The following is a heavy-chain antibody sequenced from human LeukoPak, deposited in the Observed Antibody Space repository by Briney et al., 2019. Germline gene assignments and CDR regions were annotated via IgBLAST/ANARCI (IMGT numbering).Heavy chain of an antibody. V-gene: IGHV4-59*08. CDR3: AWRAYSYGDFDY. CDR1: GGSISRYY. Sequence: SETLSLTCTVSGGSISRYYWSWIRQPPGKGLEWIGYIYYTGSTNYNPSLKSRVTISVDTSKNQFSLKLSSVTAADTAVYYCAWRAYSYGDFDYWGQGTLVTVSS. D-gene: IGHD5-18*01. CDR2: IYYTGST. J-gene: IGHJ4*02.